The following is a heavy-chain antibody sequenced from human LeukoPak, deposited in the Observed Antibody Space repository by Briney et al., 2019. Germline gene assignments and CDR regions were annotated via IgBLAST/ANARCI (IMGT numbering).Heavy chain of an antibody. CDR2: ISSSSSYI. CDR3: ARDRACSSTSCYVY. D-gene: IGHD2-2*01. J-gene: IGHJ4*02. Sequence: GGSLRLSCAASGFTFSSYSMNWVRQAPGKGLESVSSISSSSSYIYYADSVKGRFTISRDNAKNSLYLQMNSLRAEDTAVYYCARDRACSSTSCYVYWGQGTLVTVSS. V-gene: IGHV3-21*01. CDR1: GFTFSSYS.